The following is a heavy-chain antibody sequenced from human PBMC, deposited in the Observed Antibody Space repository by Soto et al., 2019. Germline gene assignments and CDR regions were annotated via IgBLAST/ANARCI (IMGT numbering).Heavy chain of an antibody. J-gene: IGHJ4*02. CDR1: GFTVINYG. D-gene: IGHD3-22*01. Sequence: EVQLLESGGGLVQPGGSLRLSCAASGFTVINYGMSWVRQAPGNGLEWVSSISGSGGSTSYADSVKGRFTMSRDNSKNSLYLQISSLRAEDTAVYYCVKLRNSDTRGYFDGYWGQGTLVTVSS. V-gene: IGHV3-23*01. CDR3: VKLRNSDTRGYFDGY. CDR2: ISGSGGST.